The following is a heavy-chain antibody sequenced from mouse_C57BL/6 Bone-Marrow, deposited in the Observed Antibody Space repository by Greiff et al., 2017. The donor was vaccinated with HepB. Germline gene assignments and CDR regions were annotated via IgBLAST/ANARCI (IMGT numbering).Heavy chain of an antibody. D-gene: IGHD3-2*02. CDR1: GYSFTSYY. J-gene: IGHJ2*01. CDR3: AREGASSGNFDY. Sequence: RVKPGASVKISCKASGYSFTSYYIHWVKQRPGQGLEWIGWIYPGSGNTKYNEKFKGKATLTADTSSSTAYMQLSSLTSEDSAVYYCAREGASSGNFDYWGQGTTLTVSS. V-gene: IGHV1-66*01. CDR2: IYPGSGNT.